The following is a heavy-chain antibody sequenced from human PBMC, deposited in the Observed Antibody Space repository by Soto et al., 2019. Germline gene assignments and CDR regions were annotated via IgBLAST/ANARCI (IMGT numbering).Heavy chain of an antibody. CDR2: IYHSGST. Sequence: SETLSLTCAVSGYSISSGYYWGWIRQPPGKGLEWIGSIYHSGSTYYNPSLKSRVTITRDMSTSTAYMELSSLRSEDTAVYYCAAESSNYYDSSGYYRLDAFDIWGQGTMVTVSS. CDR3: AAESSNYYDSSGYYRLDAFDI. V-gene: IGHV4-38-2*01. J-gene: IGHJ3*02. CDR1: GYSISSGYY. D-gene: IGHD3-22*01.